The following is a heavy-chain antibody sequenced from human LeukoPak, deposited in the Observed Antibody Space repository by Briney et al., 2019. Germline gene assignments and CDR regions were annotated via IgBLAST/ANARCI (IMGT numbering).Heavy chain of an antibody. Sequence: GGSLRLSCAASGFTFSSYSMNWVRQAPGKGLGWVSYISSSSSTIYYADSVKGRFTISRDNAKNSLYLQMNSLRAEDTAVYYCARERAAAWDYWGQGTLVTVSS. CDR3: ARERAAAWDY. V-gene: IGHV3-48*04. CDR2: ISSSSSTI. D-gene: IGHD6-13*01. CDR1: GFTFSSYS. J-gene: IGHJ4*02.